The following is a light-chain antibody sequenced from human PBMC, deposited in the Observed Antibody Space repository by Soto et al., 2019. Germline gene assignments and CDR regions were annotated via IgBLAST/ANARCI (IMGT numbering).Light chain of an antibody. Sequence: QDVVTQPPTETGTLGQRVTISCSGSSSNIGSNTVNWYQQLPGTAPKLLIYSNNQRPSGVPDRFSGSESGTSASLAISGLQSEDEADYYCAAWDDSLNGHYAFGTGTKVTAL. J-gene: IGLJ1*01. V-gene: IGLV1-44*01. CDR3: AAWDDSLNGHYA. CDR1: SSNIGSNT. CDR2: SNN.